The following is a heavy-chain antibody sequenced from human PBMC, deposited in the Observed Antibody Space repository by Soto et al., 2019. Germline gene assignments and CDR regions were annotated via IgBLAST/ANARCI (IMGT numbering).Heavy chain of an antibody. V-gene: IGHV1-3*01. CDR1: GYTFTSYA. CDR2: INAGNGNT. D-gene: IGHD2-15*01. CDR3: AREYCSGGSCYYNWFDP. J-gene: IGHJ5*02. Sequence: GASVKVSCKASGYTFTSYAMHWVRQAPRQRLEWMGWINAGNGNTKYSQKFQGRVTITRDTSASTAYMELSSLRSEDTAVYYCAREYCSGGSCYYNWFDPWGQGTLVTVSS.